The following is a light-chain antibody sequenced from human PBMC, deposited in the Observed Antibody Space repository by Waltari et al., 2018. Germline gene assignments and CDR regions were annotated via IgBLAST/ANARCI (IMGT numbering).Light chain of an antibody. J-gene: IGKJ1*01. V-gene: IGKV3-20*01. CDR2: DAS. CDR1: QSVSRF. CDR3: QKYGSLPAT. Sequence: IVLTQSPGTLSLSPGHRPTLSCRASQSVSRFLAWYQQKPGQAPRLLIYDASSRATGIPDRFSGSGSGTDFSLTISRLEPEDFAVYYCQKYGSLPATFGQGTKVEIK.